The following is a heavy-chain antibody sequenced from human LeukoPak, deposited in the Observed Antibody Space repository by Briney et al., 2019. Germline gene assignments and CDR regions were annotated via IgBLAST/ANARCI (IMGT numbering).Heavy chain of an antibody. CDR2: INAGNGNT. V-gene: IGHV1-3*01. CDR1: GYTFTSYA. Sequence: ASVKVSCKASGYTFTSYAMHWVRQAPGQRLEWMGWINAGNGNTKYSQKFQGRVTITADESTSTAYMELSSLRSEDTAVYYCARVGCGGDCPPLFDYWGQGTLVTVSS. J-gene: IGHJ4*02. CDR3: ARVGCGGDCPPLFDY. D-gene: IGHD2-21*01.